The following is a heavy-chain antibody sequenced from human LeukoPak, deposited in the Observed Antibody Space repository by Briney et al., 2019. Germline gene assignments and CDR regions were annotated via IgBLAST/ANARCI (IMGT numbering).Heavy chain of an antibody. CDR2: IYYSGST. V-gene: IGHV4-59*01. D-gene: IGHD6-6*01. Sequence: PSETLSLTCTVSGGSISSYYWSWIRQPPGKGLEWIGYIYYSGSTNYDPSLKGRVTISVDTSKNQFSLKLSSVTAADTAVYYCARGTIAARRGTFDYWGQGTLVTVSS. J-gene: IGHJ4*02. CDR1: GGSISSYY. CDR3: ARGTIAARRGTFDY.